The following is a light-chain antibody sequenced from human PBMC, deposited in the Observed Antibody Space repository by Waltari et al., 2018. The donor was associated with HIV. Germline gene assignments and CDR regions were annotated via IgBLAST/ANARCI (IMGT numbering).Light chain of an antibody. CDR1: VLASQY. V-gene: IGLV3-25*03. J-gene: IGLJ2*01. CDR3: QSIDNRNIHVV. Sequence: SYELTQPPSVSVSPGQTAAITCFGEVLASQYSYWYQQKPGQAPVILIYKDAERPPGVPARCSGSKSGTTVTLTIRGVQAEDEGDYYCQSIDNRNIHVVFGGGTKLTVL. CDR2: KDA.